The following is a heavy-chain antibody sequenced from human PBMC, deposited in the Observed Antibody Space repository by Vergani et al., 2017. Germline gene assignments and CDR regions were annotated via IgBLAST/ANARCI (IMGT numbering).Heavy chain of an antibody. CDR3: ARDYRFTMVRDYYFDY. CDR1: GFTFSSYS. Sequence: EVQLVESGGGLVQPGGSLRLSCAASGFTFSSYSMNWVRQAPGKGLEWVSYISSSSSTIYYADSVKGRVTISRDNAKNSLYLQMNSLRAEDTAVYYCARDYRFTMVRDYYFDYWGQGTLVTVSS. CDR2: ISSSSSTI. D-gene: IGHD3-10*01. J-gene: IGHJ4*02. V-gene: IGHV3-48*04.